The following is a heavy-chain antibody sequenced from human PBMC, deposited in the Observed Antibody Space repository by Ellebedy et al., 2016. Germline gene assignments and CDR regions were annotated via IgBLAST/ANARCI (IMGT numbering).Heavy chain of an antibody. CDR3: AATLGMTTLLSYDK. V-gene: IGHV1-69*13. Sequence: SVKVSXXASGDTFTNYVFNWVRQDPGQGLEWMGGIIPILGTIDYTQKFQDRLTITADESTSTAYMELRSLKSEDTAVYYCAATLGMTTLLSYDKWGQGTLVTVSS. CDR2: IIPILGTI. D-gene: IGHD4-11*01. CDR1: GDTFTNYV. J-gene: IGHJ4*01.